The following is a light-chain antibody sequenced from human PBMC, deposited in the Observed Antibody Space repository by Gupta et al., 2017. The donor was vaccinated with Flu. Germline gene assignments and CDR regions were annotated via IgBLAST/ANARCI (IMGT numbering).Light chain of an antibody. Sequence: DIQMIQSPSTRAASVGDRVTITCRVSQSINTWLAWFQQKPGKAPKLLIYKASTLERGVPSRFRGSGSGTEFALTVSSLHPDDFGTYYCQQYSAYSVTFGQGTKVELK. CDR2: KAS. V-gene: IGKV1-5*03. CDR1: QSINTW. J-gene: IGKJ1*01. CDR3: QQYSAYSVT.